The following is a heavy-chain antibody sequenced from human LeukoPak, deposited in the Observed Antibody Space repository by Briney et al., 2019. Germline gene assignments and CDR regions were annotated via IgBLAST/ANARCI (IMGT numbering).Heavy chain of an antibody. CDR1: GGTFSSYA. Sequence: SVKVSCKASGGTFSSYAISWVRQAPGQGLEWMGGIIPIFGTANYAQKFQGRVTTTADESTSTAYMELSSLRSEDTAVYYCASPNYRNYYYMDVWGKGTTVTVSS. J-gene: IGHJ6*03. CDR3: ASPNYRNYYYMDV. D-gene: IGHD4/OR15-4a*01. V-gene: IGHV1-69*13. CDR2: IIPIFGTA.